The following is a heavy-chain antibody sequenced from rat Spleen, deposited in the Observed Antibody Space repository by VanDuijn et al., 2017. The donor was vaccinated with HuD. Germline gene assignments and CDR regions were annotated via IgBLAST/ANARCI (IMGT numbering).Heavy chain of an antibody. CDR3: ARHGYYYSSYIYDPYWYFDF. J-gene: IGHJ1*01. D-gene: IGHD1-2*01. CDR2: MSYSGTT. CDR1: GYSITSNY. Sequence: EVQLQESGPGLVKPSQSLSLTCSVTGYSITSNYWGWIRKFPGNKMEWLGYMSYSGTTGYNPSLKSRISITRDTSKNQFFLQLNSVTIEDTATYYCARHGYYYSSYIYDPYWYFDFWGPGTMVTVSS. V-gene: IGHV3-1*01.